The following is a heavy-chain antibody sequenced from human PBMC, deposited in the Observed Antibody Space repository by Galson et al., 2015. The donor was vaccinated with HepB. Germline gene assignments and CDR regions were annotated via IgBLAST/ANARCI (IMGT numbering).Heavy chain of an antibody. V-gene: IGHV1-46*01. D-gene: IGHD4-11*01. CDR2: INPSGGST. CDR1: GYPFTSYY. CDR3: AREYSNYPNPFDY. Sequence: SVKVSCKASGYPFTSYYFHWVRQAPGQGLEWMGIINPSGGSTSYAQKFQGRVTITRDTSASTAYMVLSSLRSEDTAVYYCAREYSNYPNPFDYWGQGTLVTVSS. J-gene: IGHJ4*02.